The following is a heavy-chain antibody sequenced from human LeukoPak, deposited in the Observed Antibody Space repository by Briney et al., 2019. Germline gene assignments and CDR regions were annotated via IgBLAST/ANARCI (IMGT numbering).Heavy chain of an antibody. J-gene: IGHJ5*02. Sequence: SETLSLTCTVSGGSISSSSYYWGWIRLPPGKGLEWIGSIYYSGSTYYNPSLKSRVTISVDTSKNQFSLKLSSVTAADTAVYYCARRATAGDYVGWFDPWGQGTLVTVSS. D-gene: IGHD4-17*01. V-gene: IGHV4-39*01. CDR2: IYYSGST. CDR3: ARRATAGDYVGWFDP. CDR1: GGSISSSSYY.